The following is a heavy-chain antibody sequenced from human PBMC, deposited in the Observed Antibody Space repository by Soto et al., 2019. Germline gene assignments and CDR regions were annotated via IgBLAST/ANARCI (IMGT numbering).Heavy chain of an antibody. CDR1: GGSISSINW. CDR3: ARVPSIVGATRFSSASDY. Sequence: PSETLSLTCGVSGGSISSINWWSWVRQTPGKGLEWIGEIYYSGSTNYNPSLTSRVTMSIDKSKNQFFLNLTSVTAADTAVYYCARVPSIVGATRFSSASDYWGQGTLVTVSS. D-gene: IGHD1-26*01. CDR2: IYYSGST. V-gene: IGHV4-4*02. J-gene: IGHJ4*02.